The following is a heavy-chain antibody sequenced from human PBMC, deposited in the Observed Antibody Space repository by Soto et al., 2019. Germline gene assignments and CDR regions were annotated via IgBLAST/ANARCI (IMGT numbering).Heavy chain of an antibody. J-gene: IGHJ4*02. CDR1: GDSVTSVNYF. CDR3: ARGEGNPYYAYHFDT. D-gene: IGHD3-3*01. CDR2: ISNSGIS. Sequence: SETLSLTCAVSGDSVTSVNYFWTWIRHPPGGGLEWIGYISNSGISKYNPSLKSRVAMSQDTSKNQFSLNLHSVTAADTAVYFCARGEGNPYYAYHFDTWGQGAMVTVSS. V-gene: IGHV4-61*01.